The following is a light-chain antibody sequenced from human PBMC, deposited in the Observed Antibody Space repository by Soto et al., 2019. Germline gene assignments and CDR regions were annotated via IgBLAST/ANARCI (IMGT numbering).Light chain of an antibody. CDR2: DAS. Sequence: EIVFTQSPAILSVSPGERATLSCRAGQSISRSLAWYQQKPGQAPRLLIYDASSRATGIPDRFSGGGSGTDFTLTISRLEPEDFAVYYCQQFSSYPLTFGGGTKVDIK. CDR3: QQFSSYPLT. J-gene: IGKJ4*01. V-gene: IGKV3-20*01. CDR1: QSISRS.